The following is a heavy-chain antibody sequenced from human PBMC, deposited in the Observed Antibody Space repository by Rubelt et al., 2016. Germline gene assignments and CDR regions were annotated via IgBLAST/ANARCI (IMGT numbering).Heavy chain of an antibody. CDR3: ARADYYDSSGYHNWFDP. J-gene: IGHJ5*02. D-gene: IGHD3-22*01. CDR2: INHSGST. CDR1: GGSFSGYY. Sequence: QVQLQQWGAGLLKPSETLSLTCAVYGGSFSGYYWSWIRQPPGKGLEWIGEINHSGSTNYNPSLKSRVTISVDTSKNRFSLKLSSVPAADTAVYYCARADYYDSSGYHNWFDPWGQGTLVTVSS. V-gene: IGHV4-34*01.